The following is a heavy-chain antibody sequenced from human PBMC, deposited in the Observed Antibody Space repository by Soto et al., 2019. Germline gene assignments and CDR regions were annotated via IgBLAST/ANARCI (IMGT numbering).Heavy chain of an antibody. CDR1: GFTVSSNY. V-gene: IGHV3-66*01. CDR3: ASETMEIFDY. D-gene: IGHD3-10*01. Sequence: EVQLVESGGGLVQPGGSLRLSSAASGFTVSSNYMSWVRQAPGKGLEWVSVIYSGGSTYYADSVKGRFTISRDNSKTTLYLQMNSLRAEDTAVYYCASETMEIFDYWGQGTLVTVSS. J-gene: IGHJ4*02. CDR2: IYSGGST.